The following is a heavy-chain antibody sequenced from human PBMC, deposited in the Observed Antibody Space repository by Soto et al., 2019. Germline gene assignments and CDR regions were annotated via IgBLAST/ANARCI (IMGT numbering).Heavy chain of an antibody. V-gene: IGHV4-59*08. CDR1: GGSISSYY. CDR3: ARHNDDSRGTYFDY. CDR2: IYYSGST. Sequence: SETLSLTCTVSGGSISSYYWSWIRQPPGKGLEWIGYIYYSGSTNYNPSLKSRVTISVDTSKNQFSLKLNSMTAADTAVYYCARHNDDSRGTYFDYWGQGALVTVSS. J-gene: IGHJ4*02. D-gene: IGHD1-1*01.